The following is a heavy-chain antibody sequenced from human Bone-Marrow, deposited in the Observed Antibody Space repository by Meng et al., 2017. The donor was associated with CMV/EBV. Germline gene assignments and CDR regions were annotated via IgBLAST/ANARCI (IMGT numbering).Heavy chain of an antibody. CDR3: ARDTYGNYVLPHYYYYGMDV. Sequence: GGSLRLSCAASGFTFSSYWMSWVRQAPGKGLEWVANIKQDGSEKYYVDSVKGRFTISRDNAKNSLYLQMNSLRAEDTAVYYCARDTYGNYVLPHYYYYGMDVWGQEPTVTVSS. CDR2: IKQDGSEK. V-gene: IGHV3-7*01. J-gene: IGHJ6*02. D-gene: IGHD4-11*01. CDR1: GFTFSSYW.